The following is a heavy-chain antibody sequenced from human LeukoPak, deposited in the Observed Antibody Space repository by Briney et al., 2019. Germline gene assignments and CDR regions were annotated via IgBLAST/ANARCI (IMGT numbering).Heavy chain of an antibody. J-gene: IGHJ4*02. CDR2: ISISGGST. V-gene: IGHV3-23*01. CDR1: GFTFSSYA. Sequence: GGSLRLSCAASGFTFSSYAMSWVRQAPGKGLEWVSAISISGGSTYYADSVKGRFTTSRDNSENTLFLQVNSLRADDTAVYYCAKGGYCSSTSCYGYFDSWGQGTLVTVSS. CDR3: AKGGYCSSTSCYGYFDS. D-gene: IGHD2-2*01.